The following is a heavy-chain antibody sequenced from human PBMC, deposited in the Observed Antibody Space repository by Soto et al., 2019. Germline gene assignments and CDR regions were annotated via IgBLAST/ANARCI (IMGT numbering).Heavy chain of an antibody. CDR2: ISYDGSNK. D-gene: IGHD2-2*02. CDR1: GFTFSSYG. J-gene: IGHJ4*02. V-gene: IGHV3-30*18. CDR3: AKLPLVPAAISDY. Sequence: GGSLRLSCAASGFTFSSYGMHWVRQAPGKGLEWVAVISYDGSNKYYADSVKGRFTISRDNSKNTLYLQMNSLRAEDTAVYYCAKLPLVPAAISDYWGQGTLVTVSS.